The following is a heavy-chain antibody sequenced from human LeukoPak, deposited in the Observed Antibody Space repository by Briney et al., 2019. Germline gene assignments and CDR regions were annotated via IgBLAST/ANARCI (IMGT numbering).Heavy chain of an antibody. CDR2: IHSTGNT. V-gene: IGHV4-59*01. D-gene: IGHD2-15*01. CDR1: GGSMSGYY. J-gene: IGHJ2*01. CDR3: ARGGWSIDF. Sequence: SETLSLTCTVSGGSMSGYYWSWIRQPPGKGPELIGYIHSTGNTGYNPSLKSRVTISVDTSKNQFSLGLRSVTTADTAVYYCARGGWSIDFWGRGTLVTVSS.